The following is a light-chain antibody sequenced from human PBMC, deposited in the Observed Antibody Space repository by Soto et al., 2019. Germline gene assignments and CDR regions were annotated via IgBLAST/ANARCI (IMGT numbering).Light chain of an antibody. CDR3: SSYTRRSTVV. CDR1: SSDVGGYNH. CDR2: DVS. Sequence: HSALTQPASVSGSPGQSITISCTGTSSDVGGYNHVSWYQQHPGKAPKLMIYDVSNRPSGVSNRFSGSKSGNTASLTISGLQAEDEADYYCSSYTRRSTVVFGGGTKVTVL. V-gene: IGLV2-14*03. J-gene: IGLJ3*02.